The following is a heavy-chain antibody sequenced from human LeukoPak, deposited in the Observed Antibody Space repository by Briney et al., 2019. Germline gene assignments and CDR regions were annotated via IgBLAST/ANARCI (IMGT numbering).Heavy chain of an antibody. Sequence: PGGSLRLSCAASGFTFSSYSMNWVRQAPGKGLEWVSSISSSSYIYYADSVKGRFTISRDNAKNSLYLQMNSLRAEDTAVYYCARVAVAGFTYNWFDPWGQGTLVTVSS. CDR1: GFTFSSYS. V-gene: IGHV3-21*01. J-gene: IGHJ5*02. D-gene: IGHD6-19*01. CDR2: ISSSSYI. CDR3: ARVAVAGFTYNWFDP.